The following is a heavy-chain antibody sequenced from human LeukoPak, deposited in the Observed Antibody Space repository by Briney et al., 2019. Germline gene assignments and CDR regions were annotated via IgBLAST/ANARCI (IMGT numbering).Heavy chain of an antibody. Sequence: PSETLSLTCAVYGGSFSGYYWSWIRQPPGKGLEWIGEINHSGSTNYNPSLKSRATISEDTSKNQCSLKLGSLTAADTAVFYGALGPGYFDYWGQGTLVTVAS. V-gene: IGHV4-34*01. J-gene: IGHJ4*02. CDR3: ALGPGYFDY. CDR1: GGSFSGYY. D-gene: IGHD3-16*01. CDR2: INHSGST.